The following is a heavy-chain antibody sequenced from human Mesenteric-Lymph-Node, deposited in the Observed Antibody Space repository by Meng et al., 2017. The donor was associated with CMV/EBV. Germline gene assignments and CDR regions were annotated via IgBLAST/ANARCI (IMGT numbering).Heavy chain of an antibody. CDR1: GFTFSSSY. V-gene: IGHV3-7*01. CDR2: IKHDGSEK. Sequence: GGSLRLSCVASGFTFSSSYMSWIRQAPGKGLEWVVNIKHDGSEKAYVGSVKGRFTISRDNTKNSLYLQMNSLRAEDTAVYYCARDPHFGALDYWGQGTLVTVSS. D-gene: IGHD3-10*01. J-gene: IGHJ4*02. CDR3: ARDPHFGALDY.